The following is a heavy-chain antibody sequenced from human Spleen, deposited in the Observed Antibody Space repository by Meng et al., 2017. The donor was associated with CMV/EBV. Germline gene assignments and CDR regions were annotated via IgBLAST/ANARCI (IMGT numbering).Heavy chain of an antibody. D-gene: IGHD2-15*01. CDR2: ISIYNTNT. CDR3: AREGVLLGRAYYYSGMDV. CDR1: GYTFTDHY. V-gene: IGHV1-18*04. Sequence: ASVKVSCKASGYTFTDHYIHWVRQAPGQGLEWMGWISIYNTNTYYAQNLQDRVTMTIDRSSTTAYLELRSLTSDDTAVYYCAREGVLLGRAYYYSGMDVWGQGTTVTVSS. J-gene: IGHJ6*02.